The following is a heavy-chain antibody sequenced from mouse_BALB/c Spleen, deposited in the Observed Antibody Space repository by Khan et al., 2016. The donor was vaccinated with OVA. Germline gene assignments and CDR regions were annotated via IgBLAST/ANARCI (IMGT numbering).Heavy chain of an antibody. CDR3: TRSGYGSFAY. J-gene: IGHJ3*01. CDR1: GYTFTTYY. D-gene: IGHD2-2*01. Sequence: QMQLEESGAELVKTGASVKLSCQASGYTFTTYYMYWVKQRPGQGLEWIGEINPSNGGTNFNEKFKSKATLTVDKSSYTAYMQLSSLTSEDSAVYYCTRSGYGSFAYWGQGTLVTVSA. CDR2: INPSNGGT. V-gene: IGHV1S81*02.